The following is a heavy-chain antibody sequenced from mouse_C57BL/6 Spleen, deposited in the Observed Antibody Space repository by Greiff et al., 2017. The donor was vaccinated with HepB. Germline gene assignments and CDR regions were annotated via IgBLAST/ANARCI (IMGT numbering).Heavy chain of an antibody. CDR3: ARRTITTVVATGGCDY. CDR1: GYTFTDYN. V-gene: IGHV1-18*01. D-gene: IGHD1-1*01. Sequence: EVQLQQSGPELVKPGASVKIPCKASGYTFTDYNMDWVKQSHGKSLEWIGDINPNNGGTIYNQKFKGKATLTVDKSSSTAYMELRSLTSEDTAVYYCARRTITTVVATGGCDYWGQGTTLTVSS. CDR2: INPNNGGT. J-gene: IGHJ2*01.